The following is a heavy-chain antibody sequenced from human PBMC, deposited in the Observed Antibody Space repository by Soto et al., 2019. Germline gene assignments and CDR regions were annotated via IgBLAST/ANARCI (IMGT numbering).Heavy chain of an antibody. D-gene: IGHD3-22*01. CDR3: VRYGLDYYDTAKVYFDK. Sequence: GGSLRLSCAASGFTFITYSLSWVRQAPGQGLEWVASISSSAVYIDYADSVKGRFTISRDNANNSLYLQMNSLKAEDTATYYCVRYGLDYYDTAKVYFDKWGQGTLVTVSS. CDR1: GFTFITYS. CDR2: ISSSAVYI. J-gene: IGHJ4*02. V-gene: IGHV3-21*01.